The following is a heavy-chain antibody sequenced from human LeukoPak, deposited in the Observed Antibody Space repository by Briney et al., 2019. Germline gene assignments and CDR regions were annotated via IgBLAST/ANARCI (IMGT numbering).Heavy chain of an antibody. J-gene: IGHJ4*02. CDR1: GYTFTSYG. V-gene: IGHV1-18*01. CDR2: ISAYNGNT. CDR3: ARLPSAAGTLDY. Sequence: ASVKVSCKAPGYTFTSYGISWVRQAPGQGIEWMGWISAYNGNTNYAQKLQGRVTMTTDTSTSTAYMELRSLRSDDTAVYYCARLPSAAGTLDYWGQGTLVTVSS. D-gene: IGHD6-13*01.